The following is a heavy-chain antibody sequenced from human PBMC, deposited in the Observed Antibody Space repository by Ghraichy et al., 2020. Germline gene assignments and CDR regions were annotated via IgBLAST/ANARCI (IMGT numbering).Heavy chain of an antibody. D-gene: IGHD4-17*01. V-gene: IGHV4-59*01. CDR2: IYYSGST. J-gene: IGHJ4*02. Sequence: SETLSLTCTVSGGSISSYYWSWIRQPPGKGLEWIGYIYYSGSTNYNPSLKSRVTISVDTSKNQFSLKLSSVTAADTAVYYCARVGRPPYGDQADLPDYWGQGTLVTVSS. CDR1: GGSISSYY. CDR3: ARVGRPPYGDQADLPDY.